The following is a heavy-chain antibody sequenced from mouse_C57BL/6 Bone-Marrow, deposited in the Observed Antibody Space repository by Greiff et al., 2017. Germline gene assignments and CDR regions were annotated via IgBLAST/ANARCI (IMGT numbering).Heavy chain of an antibody. CDR2: IHPNSGST. J-gene: IGHJ2*01. V-gene: IGHV1-64*01. CDR1: GYTFTSYW. CDR3: ARSRGTTDYFDY. D-gene: IGHD1-1*01. Sequence: QVQLQQPGAELVKPGASVKLSCKASGYTFTSYWMPWVKQRPGQGLEWIGMIHPNSGSTNYNEKFKSKATLTVDKSSSTAYMQLSSMTSEDSAVYYCARSRGTTDYFDYWGQGTTLTVSS.